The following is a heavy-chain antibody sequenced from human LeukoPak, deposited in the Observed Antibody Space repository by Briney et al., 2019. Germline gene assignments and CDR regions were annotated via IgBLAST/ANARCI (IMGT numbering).Heavy chain of an antibody. CDR3: ARERSSQGYFDF. V-gene: IGHV5-51*01. D-gene: IGHD6-6*01. CDR1: GYTFTTFW. J-gene: IGHJ4*02. CDR2: IYPDDSDT. Sequence: GESLKISCKGSGYTFTTFWIAWVRQMPGKGLEWMGIIYPDDSDTRYSPSFQGQVTISADKSISTAYLQWSSLKASDTAMYYCARERSSQGYFDFWGQGTLVTVSS.